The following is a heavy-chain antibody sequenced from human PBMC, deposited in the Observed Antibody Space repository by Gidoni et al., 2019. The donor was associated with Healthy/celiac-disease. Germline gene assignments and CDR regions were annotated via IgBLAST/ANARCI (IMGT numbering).Heavy chain of an antibody. CDR1: GFTFSSYG. CDR2: IWYDGSNK. J-gene: IGHJ5*02. Sequence: QVQLVESGGGVVQPGRSLRLSCAASGFTFSSYGMHWVRQAPGKGLEWVAVIWYDGSNKYYADSVKGRFTISRDNSKNTLYLQMNSLRAEDTAVYYCARDHDYGDYGRYNWFDPWGQGTLVTVSS. CDR3: ARDHDYGDYGRYNWFDP. V-gene: IGHV3-33*01. D-gene: IGHD4-17*01.